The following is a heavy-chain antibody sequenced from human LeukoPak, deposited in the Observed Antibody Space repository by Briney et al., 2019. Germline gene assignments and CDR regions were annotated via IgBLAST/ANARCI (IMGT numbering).Heavy chain of an antibody. D-gene: IGHD5-18*01. CDR3: AREDDGYSYGGDY. Sequence: PSETLSLTCTVSGGSISSGGYYWSWIRQPPGKGLEWIGYIYHSGSTYYNPSLKSRVTISIDRSKNQLSLKLTSVTAADTAVYYCAREDDGYSYGGDYWGQGTLVTVSS. CDR2: IYHSGST. CDR1: GGSISSGGYY. J-gene: IGHJ4*02. V-gene: IGHV4-30-2*01.